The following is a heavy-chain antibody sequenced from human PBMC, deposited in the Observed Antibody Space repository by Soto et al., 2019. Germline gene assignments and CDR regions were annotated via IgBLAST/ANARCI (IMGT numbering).Heavy chain of an antibody. CDR1: GFTVSSNF. Sequence: EVQLVESGGDLVQPGGSLRLSCAASGFTVSSNFMSWVRQAPGKGLEWVSVIYSGGTTYYADSVKGRFTISRHNSKNTLYLQMNSQRPEDKAVYYCARGAGYSSGWYDYWGQGTLVTVSS. D-gene: IGHD6-19*01. V-gene: IGHV3-53*04. CDR2: IYSGGTT. J-gene: IGHJ4*02. CDR3: ARGAGYSSGWYDY.